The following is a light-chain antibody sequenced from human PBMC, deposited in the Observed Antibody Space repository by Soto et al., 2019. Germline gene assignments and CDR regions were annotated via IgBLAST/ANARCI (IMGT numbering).Light chain of an antibody. CDR3: QHYGAAPIT. CDR2: GAS. Sequence: IVLTQSPGSLSLSPGDRATLSCRASQSVGGNVAWYQQIPGQPPKLLIFGASSRATGIADKFSGSGSGTDFTLTISRLEPADFALYYCQHYGAAPITFGQGTRLEIK. J-gene: IGKJ5*01. V-gene: IGKV3-20*01. CDR1: QSVGGN.